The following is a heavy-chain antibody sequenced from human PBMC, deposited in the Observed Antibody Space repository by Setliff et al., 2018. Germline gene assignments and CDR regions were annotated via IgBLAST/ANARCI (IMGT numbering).Heavy chain of an antibody. D-gene: IGHD3-3*01. CDR3: AHRALSITIFGVVIVSGAFDI. J-gene: IGHJ3*02. V-gene: IGHV2-70*12. CDR2: IDWDDDK. CDR1: GFSLTTSGTC. Sequence: GPTLVNPTQTLTLTCTFSGFSLTTSGTCVSWIRQPPGKALEWLALIDWDDDKYYSPSLKSRLTITKDTSKNQVVLTMTNMDPVDTATYYCAHRALSITIFGVVIVSGAFDIWGQGTMVTVSS.